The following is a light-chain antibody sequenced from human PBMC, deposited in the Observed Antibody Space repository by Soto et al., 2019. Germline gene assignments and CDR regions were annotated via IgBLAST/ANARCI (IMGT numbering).Light chain of an antibody. CDR3: TSYTSLSTRV. V-gene: IGLV2-14*01. J-gene: IGLJ3*02. CDR2: DVT. Sequence: QSALTQPASVSGSPGQSITISCTGTSSDVGGYEYVSWYQQHPGKAPKLIIYDVTSRPSGISDRFSGSKSGNTASLTVSGLLSEDEADYYCTSYTSLSTRVFGGGTQLTVL. CDR1: SSDVGGYEY.